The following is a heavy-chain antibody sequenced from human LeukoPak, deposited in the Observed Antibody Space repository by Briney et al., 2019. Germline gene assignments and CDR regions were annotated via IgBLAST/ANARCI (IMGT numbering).Heavy chain of an antibody. CDR3: TRVCRGELPRPHFDY. CDR1: GFTFGDYA. J-gene: IGHJ4*02. D-gene: IGHD1-26*01. V-gene: IGHV3-49*03. Sequence: QPARSLRLSCTASGFTFGDYAMRGFRQAPGKGLEWVGLIRNKAYGGTTEYAASVKGRFTISRDDSKGIAYLQMNSLKTEDTAVYYCTRVCRGELPRPHFDYWGQGTLVTVSS. CDR2: IRNKAYGGTT.